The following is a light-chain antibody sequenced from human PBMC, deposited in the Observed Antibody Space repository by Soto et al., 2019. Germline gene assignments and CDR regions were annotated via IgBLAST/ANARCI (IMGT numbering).Light chain of an antibody. CDR3: QQYSSSPWT. V-gene: IGKV3-11*01. CDR1: QSVSSY. J-gene: IGKJ1*01. Sequence: EIVLTQSPATLSLSPGERATLSCRARQSVSSYLAWYQQKPGQAPRLLIYDASSRATGIPARFSGSGSGTDFTLTISSLEPEDFAVYYCQQYSSSPWTFGQGTKVDIK. CDR2: DAS.